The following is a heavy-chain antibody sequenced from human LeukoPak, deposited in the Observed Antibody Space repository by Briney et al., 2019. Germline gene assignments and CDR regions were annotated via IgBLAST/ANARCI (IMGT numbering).Heavy chain of an antibody. Sequence: GGSLRLSCAASGFTFSSYGMHWVRQAPGKGLEWVAVIWYDGSNKYYADSVKGRFTISRDNSKNTLYLQMNSLRAEDTAVYYCARDPGYYCFDYWGQGTLVTVSS. CDR3: ARDPGYYCFDY. J-gene: IGHJ4*02. CDR2: IWYDGSNK. D-gene: IGHD5-12*01. V-gene: IGHV3-33*01. CDR1: GFTFSSYG.